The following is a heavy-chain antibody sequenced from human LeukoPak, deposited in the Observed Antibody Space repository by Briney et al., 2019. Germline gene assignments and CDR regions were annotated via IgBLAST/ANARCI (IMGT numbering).Heavy chain of an antibody. J-gene: IGHJ4*02. CDR3: AKYSSSTDGPDY. D-gene: IGHD6-6*01. CDR2: INPSGGST. Sequence: ASVKVSCKASGYTFTRYAMNWVRQAPGQGLEWMGIINPSGGSTSYAQKFQGRVTLTRDTSTSTVYMELSSLRSEDTAVYYCAKYSSSTDGPDYWGQGTLVTVSS. V-gene: IGHV1-46*01. CDR1: GYTFTRYA.